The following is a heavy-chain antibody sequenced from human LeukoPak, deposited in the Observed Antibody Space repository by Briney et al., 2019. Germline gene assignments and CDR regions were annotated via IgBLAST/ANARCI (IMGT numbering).Heavy chain of an antibody. CDR3: ARAYSSGLIDY. Sequence: ASVKVSCKASGYTFTSFGFSWVRQAPGQGPEWMGWINPNSGGTNYAQKFQGRVTMTRDTSISTAYMELSSLRSEDTAVYYCARAYSSGLIDYWGQGTLVTVSS. D-gene: IGHD6-19*01. CDR2: INPNSGGT. V-gene: IGHV1-2*02. J-gene: IGHJ4*02. CDR1: GYTFTSFG.